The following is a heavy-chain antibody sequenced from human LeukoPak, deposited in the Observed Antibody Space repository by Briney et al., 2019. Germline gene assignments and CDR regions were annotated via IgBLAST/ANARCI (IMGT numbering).Heavy chain of an antibody. J-gene: IGHJ5*02. Sequence: PSENLSLTCTVSGGSISSGDYYWRWIRQPPGKGLERIGNFCNGGSTHYNPSLKSRVTISVDTSKNQCSLKLSSVTAADTAVYYCARVMGTSWFDPWGQGTLVTVAS. D-gene: IGHD7-27*01. V-gene: IGHV4-30-4*01. CDR1: GGSISSGDYY. CDR2: FCNGGST. CDR3: ARVMGTSWFDP.